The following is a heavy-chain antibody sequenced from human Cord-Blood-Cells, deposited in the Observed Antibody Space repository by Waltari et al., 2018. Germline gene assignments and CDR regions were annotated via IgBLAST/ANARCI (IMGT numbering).Heavy chain of an antibody. CDR1: GFTFSSYG. V-gene: IGHV3-33*01. CDR2: IWYDGSNK. D-gene: IGHD3-10*01. CDR3: ARDWGWFGELFH. J-gene: IGHJ4*02. Sequence: QVQLVESGGGVVQPGRSLRPSCAASGFTFSSYGLHRAGQAPGKVLGLVAVIWYDGSNKYYADSVKGRFTISRDNSKNTLYLQMNSLRAEDTAVYYCARDWGWFGELFHWGQGTLVTVSS.